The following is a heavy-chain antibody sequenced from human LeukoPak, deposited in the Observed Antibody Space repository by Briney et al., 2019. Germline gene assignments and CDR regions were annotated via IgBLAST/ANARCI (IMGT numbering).Heavy chain of an antibody. D-gene: IGHD5-18*01. J-gene: IGHJ4*02. V-gene: IGHV1-18*01. CDR1: GYTFTSYG. CDR3: ARDRVDTAMVTLFDY. CDR2: ISAYNGNT. Sequence: ASVKVSCKASGYTFTSYGISWVRQAPRQGLEWMGWISAYNGNTNYAQKLQGRVTMTTDTSTSTAYMELRSLRSDDTAVYYCARDRVDTAMVTLFDYWGQGTLVTVSS.